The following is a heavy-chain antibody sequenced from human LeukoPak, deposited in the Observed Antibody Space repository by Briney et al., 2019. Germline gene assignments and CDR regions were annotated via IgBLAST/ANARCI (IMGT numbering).Heavy chain of an antibody. V-gene: IGHV4-59*01. CDR3: ASTPLDYYYASSGVWFDP. D-gene: IGHD3-22*01. J-gene: IGHJ5*02. Sequence: PSETLSLTCTVSGGSISSYYWRWIRQPPGKGLEWIGYIYYSGSTNYNPSLKSRVTISVDTSKNQFSLKLSSVTAADTAVYYCASTPLDYYYASSGVWFDPWGQGTLVTVSS. CDR2: IYYSGST. CDR1: GGSISSYY.